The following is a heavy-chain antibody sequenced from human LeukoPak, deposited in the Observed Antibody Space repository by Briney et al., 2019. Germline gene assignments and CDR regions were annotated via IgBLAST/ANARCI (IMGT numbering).Heavy chain of an antibody. CDR2: ISRSGTDI. V-gene: IGHV3-48*03. CDR1: GFIFSNSD. D-gene: IGHD1-26*01. CDR3: ARLGGNLSR. J-gene: IGHJ4*02. Sequence: GGSLRLSCAASGFIFSNSDMNWVRQAPGKGLDWVSYISRSGTDIYYAESVEGRFTISRDNAKNTLYLQMNSLRAEDTAVYYCARLGGNLSRWGQGALVTVSS.